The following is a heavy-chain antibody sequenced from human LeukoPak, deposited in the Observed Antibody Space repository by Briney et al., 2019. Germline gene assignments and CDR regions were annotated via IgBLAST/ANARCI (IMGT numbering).Heavy chain of an antibody. J-gene: IGHJ6*03. D-gene: IGHD3-22*01. Sequence: GGSLRLSCAASGFTFSSYAMTWVRQAPGKGLEWVSTTSASGGSTYYADSVKGRFTISRDNSKNTVYLQMNSLRAEDTAVYYCAKDRPENYDRSGISHMDVWGKGTTVTVSS. CDR2: TSASGGST. V-gene: IGHV3-23*01. CDR3: AKDRPENYDRSGISHMDV. CDR1: GFTFSSYA.